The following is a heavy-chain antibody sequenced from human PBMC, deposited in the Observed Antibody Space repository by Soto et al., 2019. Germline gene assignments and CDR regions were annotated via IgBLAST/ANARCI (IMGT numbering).Heavy chain of an antibody. D-gene: IGHD3-22*01. J-gene: IGHJ4*02. CDR1: GFTFSSYW. CDR3: ARDDSSGYYHFDY. Sequence: RLSCAASGFTFSSYWMSWVRQAPGKGLEWVANIKQDGSEKYYVDSVKGRFTISRDNAKNSLYLQMNSLRAEDTAVYYCARDDSSGYYHFDYWGQGTLVTVSS. CDR2: IKQDGSEK. V-gene: IGHV3-7*01.